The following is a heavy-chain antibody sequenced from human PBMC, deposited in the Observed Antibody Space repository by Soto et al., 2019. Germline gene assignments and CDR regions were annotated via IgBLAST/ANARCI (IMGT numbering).Heavy chain of an antibody. CDR3: ARLGVVGATTDY. CDR2: IYYSGST. D-gene: IGHD1-26*01. V-gene: IGHV4-39*01. Sequence: QLQLQESGPGLVKPSETLSLTCTVSGGSISSSSYYWGWIRQPPGKGLEWIGSIYYSGSTYYNPSLKSRVTISVDTSKNQFSLKLSSVTAADTAVHYCARLGVVGATTDYWGQGTLVTVSS. J-gene: IGHJ4*02. CDR1: GGSISSSSYY.